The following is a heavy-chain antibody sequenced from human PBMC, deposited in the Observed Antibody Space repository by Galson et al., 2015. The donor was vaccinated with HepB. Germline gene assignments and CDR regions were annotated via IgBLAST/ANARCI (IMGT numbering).Heavy chain of an antibody. CDR3: AKEAPTYAYYFDY. J-gene: IGHJ4*02. CDR1: GFTFSSYW. V-gene: IGHV3-7*01. CDR2: IKQDGSEK. D-gene: IGHD3-16*01. Sequence: SLRLSCAASGFTFSSYWMSWVRQAPGKGLEWVANIKQDGSEKYYVDSVKGRFTISRDNSKNTLYLQMNSLRAEDTAVYYCAKEAPTYAYYFDYWGQGTLVTVSS.